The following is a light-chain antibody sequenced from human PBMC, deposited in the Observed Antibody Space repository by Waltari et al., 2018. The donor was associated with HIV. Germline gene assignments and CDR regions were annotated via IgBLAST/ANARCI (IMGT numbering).Light chain of an antibody. Sequence: QSALTQPASVSGSPGQSITISCTGTSSGVGGYNYVSWYQQHPGKAPKLMIYDVSNRPSGVSNRFSGSKSGNTASLTISGLQAEDEADYYCSSYTSTYVFGTGTKVTVL. CDR2: DVS. CDR1: SSGVGGYNY. CDR3: SSYTSTYV. J-gene: IGLJ1*01. V-gene: IGLV2-14*01.